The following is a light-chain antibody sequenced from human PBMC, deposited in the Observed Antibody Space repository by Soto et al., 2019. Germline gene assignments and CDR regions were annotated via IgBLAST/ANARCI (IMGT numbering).Light chain of an antibody. CDR2: DVS. CDR1: SSDVVGYNY. CDR3: SSYTSSSTLLYV. V-gene: IGLV2-14*01. Sequence: QSVLTQPASVSGSPGQSITISCTGTSSDVVGYNYVSWYQQHPGKAPKLMICDVSNRPSGVSNRFSGSKSGNTASLTISGLQAEDEADYYCSSYTSSSTLLYVFGTGTKVTVL. J-gene: IGLJ1*01.